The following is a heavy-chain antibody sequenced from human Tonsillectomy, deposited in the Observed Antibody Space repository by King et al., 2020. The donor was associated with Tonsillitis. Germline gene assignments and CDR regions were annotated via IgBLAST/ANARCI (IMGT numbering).Heavy chain of an antibody. V-gene: IGHV3-30-3*01. CDR2: ISFDGSNK. Sequence: VQLVESGGGVVQPGRSLRLSCAASGFILSTYAMHWVRQAPGKGLQWVAVISFDGSNKYYPDSVKGRFTISRDNSNNTLYLQMNSLIAEDTAVYYCVRDRLPGPISGEFDYWGQGTLVTVSS. D-gene: IGHD3-3*02. CDR1: GFILSTYA. J-gene: IGHJ4*02. CDR3: VRDRLPGPISGEFDY.